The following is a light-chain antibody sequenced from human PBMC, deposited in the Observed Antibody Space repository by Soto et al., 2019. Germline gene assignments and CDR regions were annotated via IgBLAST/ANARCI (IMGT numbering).Light chain of an antibody. Sequence: DIQMTQSPSSLSGSVGDRFTITCRASQTISSWLAWYQQKPGKAPKLLIYKASSLESGVPSRFSGSGSGTEFTLTISSLQPDDFATYYRQQYNSYSTFGQGTKVDIK. J-gene: IGKJ1*01. CDR2: KAS. CDR3: QQYNSYST. CDR1: QTISSW. V-gene: IGKV1-5*03.